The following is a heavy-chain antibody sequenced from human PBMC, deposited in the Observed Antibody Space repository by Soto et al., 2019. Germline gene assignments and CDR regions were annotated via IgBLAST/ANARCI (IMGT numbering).Heavy chain of an antibody. CDR3: ARDKGARSDSQDDAFDI. D-gene: IGHD1-26*01. J-gene: IGHJ3*02. V-gene: IGHV4-31*03. CDR2: IYYSGST. Sequence: PSETLSLTCTVSGGSISSGGYYWSWIRQHPGKGLEWIGYIYYSGSTYYNPSLKSRVTISVDTSKNQFSLKLSSVTAADTAVYYCARDKGARSDSQDDAFDIWGQGTMVTVS. CDR1: GGSISSGGYY.